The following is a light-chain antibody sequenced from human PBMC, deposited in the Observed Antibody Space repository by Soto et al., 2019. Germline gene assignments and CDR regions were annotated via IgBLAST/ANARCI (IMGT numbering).Light chain of an antibody. V-gene: IGKV3-15*01. CDR1: RSVKNE. CDR2: GAS. CDR3: QQYNNWPPIT. Sequence: EIVMTPSPATLSVSPLETVTLSFRASRSVKNEEAWYQQKPGQAPRLLIFGASTRATGIPARFSSSGAVTEFTLTISSLQSEDFAVYYCQQYNNWPPITFGQGTRLEIK. J-gene: IGKJ5*01.